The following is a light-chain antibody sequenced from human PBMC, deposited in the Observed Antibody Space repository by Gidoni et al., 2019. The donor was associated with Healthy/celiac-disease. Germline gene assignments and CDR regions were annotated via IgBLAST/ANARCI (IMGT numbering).Light chain of an antibody. CDR1: SSNIGNNA. V-gene: IGLV1-36*01. CDR2: YDD. CDR3: AAWDDSLKALV. Sequence: QSVLTQPPSVSEAPRQRVTISCSVSSSNIGNNAVNWYQQLPGKAPKLLIYYDDLLPSGVSVRFSGSKSGTSASLAISGLQSEDEADYYCAAWDDSLKALVFGGGTKLTVL. J-gene: IGLJ2*01.